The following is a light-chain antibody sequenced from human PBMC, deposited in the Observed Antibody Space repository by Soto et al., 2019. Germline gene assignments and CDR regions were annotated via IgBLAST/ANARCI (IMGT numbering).Light chain of an antibody. CDR2: GAS. V-gene: IGKV3-20*01. Sequence: EILLTHSPGRLSLSPGERAALSCRASQSVSMNYLAWYQQKRGQPPRLLIYGASSRATGIPDRFSGSGSGTDFTLIISRLEPEDFAVYYCQQYGGSPRTFGQGTKVDIK. J-gene: IGKJ1*01. CDR3: QQYGGSPRT. CDR1: QSVSMNY.